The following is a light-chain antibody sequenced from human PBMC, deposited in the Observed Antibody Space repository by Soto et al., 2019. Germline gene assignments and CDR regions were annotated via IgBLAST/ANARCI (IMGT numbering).Light chain of an antibody. CDR1: QSLLHTNGYNY. CDR2: LGS. J-gene: IGKJ1*01. V-gene: IGKV2-28*01. Sequence: DIVMTQCPLSLPVTPGEPASISCRSSQSLLHTNGYNYLDWYLQKPGQSPQALIYLGSNRSSGVPDRFSGSGSGTDFTLKISRVEAEDVGVYYCMQPLQTPRTFGQGTKVEIK. CDR3: MQPLQTPRT.